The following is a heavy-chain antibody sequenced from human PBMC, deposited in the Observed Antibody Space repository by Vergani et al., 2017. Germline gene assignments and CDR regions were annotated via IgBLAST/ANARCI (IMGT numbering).Heavy chain of an antibody. CDR1: GFNFGEYG. Sequence: EVQLVESGGDLVQPGRSLRLSCQTSGFNFGEYGVSWVRQAPGKGLEWIGFIRSKTYGATTEYAASVRGRFTISRDTSKNTVLLEMNGLRAEDTAVYYCARGNQSPVPNLFDLWGQGTLVTVSS. D-gene: IGHD3-10*01. J-gene: IGHJ4*02. CDR3: ARGNQSPVPNLFDL. V-gene: IGHV3-49*04. CDR2: IRSKTYGATT.